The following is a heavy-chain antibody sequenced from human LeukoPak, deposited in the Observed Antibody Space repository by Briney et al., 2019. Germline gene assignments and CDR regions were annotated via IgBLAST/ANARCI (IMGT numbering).Heavy chain of an antibody. D-gene: IGHD2-2*01. CDR3: ASFGYCSSTSCYRAFDI. CDR1: GGSFSGYY. V-gene: IGHV4-34*01. J-gene: IGHJ3*02. CDR2: INHSGST. Sequence: SETLSLTCAVYGGSFSGYYCSWIRQPPGKGLEWIGEINHSGSTNYNPSLKSRVTISVDTSKNQFSLKLSSVTAADTAVYYCASFGYCSSTSCYRAFDIWGQGTMVTVSS.